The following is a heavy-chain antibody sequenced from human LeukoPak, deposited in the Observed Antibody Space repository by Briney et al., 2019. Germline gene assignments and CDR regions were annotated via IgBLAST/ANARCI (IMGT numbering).Heavy chain of an antibody. CDR1: GFTFSSYG. CDR3: ARDANFGYDAFDI. CDR2: IWDDGSNK. Sequence: GRSLRLSCAASGFTFSSYGMHWVRQAPGKGLEWVAVIWDDGSNKYYADSVKGRFTISRDNSKNTLYLQVNSLRAEDTAVYYCARDANFGYDAFDIWGHGTMVTVSS. V-gene: IGHV3-33*01. J-gene: IGHJ3*02. D-gene: IGHD3-10*01.